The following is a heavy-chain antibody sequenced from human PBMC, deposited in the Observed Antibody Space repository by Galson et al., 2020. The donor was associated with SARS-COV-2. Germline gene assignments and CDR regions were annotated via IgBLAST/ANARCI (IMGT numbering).Heavy chain of an antibody. V-gene: IGHV3-30*04. Sequence: SCAASGFTFSSYAMHWVRQAPGKGLEWVAVISYDGSNKYYADSVKGRFTISRDNSKNTLYLQMNSLRAEDTAVYYCARPLSGSYFSALDYWGQGTLVTVSS. J-gene: IGHJ4*02. CDR1: GFTFSSYA. CDR3: ARPLSGSYFSALDY. D-gene: IGHD1-26*01. CDR2: ISYDGSNK.